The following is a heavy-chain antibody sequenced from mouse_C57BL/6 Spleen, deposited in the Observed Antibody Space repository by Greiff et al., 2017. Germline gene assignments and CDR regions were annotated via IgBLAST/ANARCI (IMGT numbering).Heavy chain of an antibody. CDR1: GYTFTSYW. J-gene: IGHJ4*01. V-gene: IGHV1-69*01. CDR2: IDPSDSYT. CDR3: ARRGSYYSNYYAMDY. D-gene: IGHD2-5*01. Sequence: QVQLQQPGAELVMPGASVKLSCKASGYTFTSYWMHWVKQRPGQGLEWIGEIDPSDSYTNYNQKFKGKSTLTVDKSSSTAYMQLSSLTSEDSAVYYCARRGSYYSNYYAMDYWGQGTSVTVSS.